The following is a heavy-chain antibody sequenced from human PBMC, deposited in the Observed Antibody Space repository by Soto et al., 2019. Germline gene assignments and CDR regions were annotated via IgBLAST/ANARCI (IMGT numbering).Heavy chain of an antibody. J-gene: IGHJ3*02. Sequence: QVQLQESGPGLVKPSETLSLTCTVSGGSGSSGSYYWSWIRQPPGKGLEWIGYIYYSGSTNYNPSLKSRVTISVDTSKNQFSLKLSSVTAADTAVYYCAQYCSGGSCYSYDAFDIWGQGTMVTVSS. CDR1: GGSGSSGSYY. D-gene: IGHD2-15*01. CDR2: IYYSGST. CDR3: AQYCSGGSCYSYDAFDI. V-gene: IGHV4-61*01.